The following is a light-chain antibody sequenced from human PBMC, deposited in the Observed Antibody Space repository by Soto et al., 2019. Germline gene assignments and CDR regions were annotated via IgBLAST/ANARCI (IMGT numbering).Light chain of an antibody. Sequence: ELVLTQCPATLSLSTGERATLSSRASQSITSNSLAWYQQKPGQAPRLLIYAASSRATGIPDRFSGSGSGTDFTLTISRLEPEDFAVYHCQLYGRSLWTFGQGTKVDI. V-gene: IGKV3-20*01. CDR2: AAS. CDR3: QLYGRSLWT. J-gene: IGKJ1*01. CDR1: QSITSNS.